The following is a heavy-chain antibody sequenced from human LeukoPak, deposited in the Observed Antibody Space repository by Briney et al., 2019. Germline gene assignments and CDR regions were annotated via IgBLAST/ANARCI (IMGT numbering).Heavy chain of an antibody. Sequence: PGGSLRLSCAASGFISSTYGMHWVRQAPGKGLVWVSRSKNDGRSTSYADSVKGRFTISRDSAKNTLFLQMDSLRAEDTAVYYCARAGYSSGWYYFDYWGQGTLVTVSS. V-gene: IGHV3-74*01. CDR1: GFISSTYG. D-gene: IGHD6-19*01. J-gene: IGHJ4*02. CDR2: SKNDGRST. CDR3: ARAGYSSGWYYFDY.